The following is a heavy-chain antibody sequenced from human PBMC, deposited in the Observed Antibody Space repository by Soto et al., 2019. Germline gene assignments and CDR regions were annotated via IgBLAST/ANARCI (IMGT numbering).Heavy chain of an antibody. Sequence: QVQLQESGPGLVKPSGTLSLTCAVSGGSISSSNWWIWVRQPPGKGLEWIGEIYHSGSTNYNPSLKSRVTISVDKSKKQFSLKLSSVTAADTAVYYCARDARRFLEDPCIYYGMDVWGQGTTVTVSS. CDR2: IYHSGST. J-gene: IGHJ6*02. V-gene: IGHV4-4*02. D-gene: IGHD3-3*01. CDR3: ARDARRFLEDPCIYYGMDV. CDR1: GGSISSSNW.